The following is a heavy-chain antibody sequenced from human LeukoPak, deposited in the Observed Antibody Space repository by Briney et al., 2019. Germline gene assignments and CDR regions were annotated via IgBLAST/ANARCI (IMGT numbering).Heavy chain of an antibody. CDR3: TRDRGAYNLYDY. CDR1: GFIVSSNY. Sequence: SGGSLRLSCAASGFIVSSNYMSWVRQAPGKGLEWVGFIRSKVYGETADYAASVKGRFTISRDDSKAIAYLQMNSLKTEDTAVYHCTRDRGAYNLYDYWGQGTLVTVSS. J-gene: IGHJ4*02. CDR2: IRSKVYGETA. D-gene: IGHD1-1*01. V-gene: IGHV3-49*04.